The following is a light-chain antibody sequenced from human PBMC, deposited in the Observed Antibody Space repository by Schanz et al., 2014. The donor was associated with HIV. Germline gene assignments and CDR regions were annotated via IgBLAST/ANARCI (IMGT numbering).Light chain of an antibody. CDR1: RSNIGAGYD. Sequence: QSVLTQPPSVSAAPGQRVTISCTGSRSNIGAGYDVHWYQHLPGTAPKLLIYGSTNRPSGVPDRFSGSKSGTAASLAISGLQSEDEADYYCSSYTSSSTLDVVFGGGTKLTVL. J-gene: IGLJ2*01. CDR2: GST. CDR3: SSYTSSSTLDVV. V-gene: IGLV1-40*01.